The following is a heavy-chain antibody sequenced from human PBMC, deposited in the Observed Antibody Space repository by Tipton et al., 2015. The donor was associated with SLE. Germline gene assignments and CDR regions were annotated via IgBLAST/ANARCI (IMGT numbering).Heavy chain of an antibody. CDR1: GGSFSGYY. D-gene: IGHD6-13*01. V-gene: IGHV4-34*01. J-gene: IGHJ2*01. CDR2: INHSGST. Sequence: TLSLTCAVYGGSFSGYYWSWIRQPPGKGLEWIGEINHSGSTNYNPSLKSRVIISVDTSKNQFSLKLSSVTAADTAVYYCAREQQLESRYFDLWGRGTLVTVSS. CDR3: AREQQLESRYFDL.